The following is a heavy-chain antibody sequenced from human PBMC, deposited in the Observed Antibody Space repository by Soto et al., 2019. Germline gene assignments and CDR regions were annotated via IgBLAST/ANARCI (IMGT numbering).Heavy chain of an antibody. Sequence: SETLSLTCTVSGGSISSYYWSWIRQPPGKGLEWIGYIYYSGSTNYNPSLKSRVTISVDTSKNQFSLKLSSVTAADTAVFYFARASIFGVVIMWFDPWGQGTLVTVSS. CDR3: ARASIFGVVIMWFDP. J-gene: IGHJ5*02. V-gene: IGHV4-59*01. CDR2: IYYSGST. D-gene: IGHD3-3*01. CDR1: GGSISSYY.